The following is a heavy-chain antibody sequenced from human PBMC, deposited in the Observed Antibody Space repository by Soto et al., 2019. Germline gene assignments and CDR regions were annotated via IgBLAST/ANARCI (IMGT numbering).Heavy chain of an antibody. D-gene: IGHD2-2*02. Sequence: PSETLSLTCAVFGGSFSGYYWGWIRQPPGKGLEWIGEINRDGVTNYNPSLKSRLTMSVDTSKKQFSLKLNSVTAADTAVYYCARTATQCSSTSCYNVYLHFSGQGTLATVYS. CDR2: INRDGVT. J-gene: IGHJ4*02. CDR1: GGSFSGYY. CDR3: ARTATQCSSTSCYNVYLHF. V-gene: IGHV4-34*01.